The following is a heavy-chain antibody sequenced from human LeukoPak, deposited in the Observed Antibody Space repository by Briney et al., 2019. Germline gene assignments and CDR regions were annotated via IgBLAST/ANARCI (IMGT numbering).Heavy chain of an antibody. J-gene: IGHJ4*02. CDR3: ARLPRYGDYNHFDY. Sequence: KPSETLSLTCTVSGDSIDSYYWSWIRQPPGKGLEWIGYIYYRGTTSYNPFLKSRVTISVDTSKNQFSLKLNSVTAADTAVYYCARLPRYGDYNHFDYWGQGILVIVSS. CDR1: GDSIDSYY. CDR2: IYYRGTT. V-gene: IGHV4-59*12. D-gene: IGHD4-17*01.